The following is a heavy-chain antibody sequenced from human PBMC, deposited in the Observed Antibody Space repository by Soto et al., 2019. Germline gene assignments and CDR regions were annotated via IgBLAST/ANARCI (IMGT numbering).Heavy chain of an antibody. J-gene: IGHJ4*02. D-gene: IGHD2-15*01. V-gene: IGHV1-69*13. CDR1: GGTFSSYA. CDR3: AREGRGVAATGY. CDR2: IIPIFGTA. Sequence: GASVKVSCKASGGTFSSYAISWVRQAPGQGLEWMGGIIPIFGTANYAQKFQGRVTITADESTSTAYMELSSLRSEDTAVYYCAREGRGVAATGYWGQGTLVTVSS.